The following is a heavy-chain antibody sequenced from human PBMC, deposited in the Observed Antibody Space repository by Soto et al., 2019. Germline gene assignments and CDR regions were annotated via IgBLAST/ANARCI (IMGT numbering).Heavy chain of an antibody. CDR2: INHSGRT. D-gene: IGHD6-19*01. CDR3: PIAVAGTGLDY. J-gene: IGHJ4*02. Sequence: QVQLQQWGAGLLKPSETLSLTCAVYGGSFSGYYWSWIRQPPGKGLEWIGEINHSGRTNYNPSLKSRVTISVDTSKNQFSLKLSSVTAAETAVYYCPIAVAGTGLDYWGQGTLVTVSS. V-gene: IGHV4-34*01. CDR1: GGSFSGYY.